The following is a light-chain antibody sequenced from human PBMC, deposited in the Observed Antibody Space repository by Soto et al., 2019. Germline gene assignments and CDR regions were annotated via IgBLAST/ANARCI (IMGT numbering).Light chain of an antibody. CDR3: QQYGSSPLLT. CDR2: GAS. CDR1: QSVSSSY. Sequence: EIFLTQSPGTLSLSPGERATLSCRASQSVSSSYLAWYQQKPGQAPRLLNFGASSRATGIPDRFSGSGSGTDFTLTISRLEPEDFAVYYCQQYGSSPLLTFGGGTKVDIK. V-gene: IGKV3-20*01. J-gene: IGKJ4*01.